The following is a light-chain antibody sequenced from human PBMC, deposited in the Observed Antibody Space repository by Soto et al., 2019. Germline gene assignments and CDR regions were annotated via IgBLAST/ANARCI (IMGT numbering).Light chain of an antibody. CDR1: TGAVTSGHY. J-gene: IGLJ3*02. Sequence: QAVVTQEPSLTVSPGGTVTLTCDSSTGAVTSGHYPYWFQQKPGQAPRTLIYDTNNKHSWTPARFSGSLLGGKAALTLSGAQPEDEAEYYCLLFYSGPRVSGGGTKLTVL. CDR2: DTN. CDR3: LLFYSGPRV. V-gene: IGLV7-46*01.